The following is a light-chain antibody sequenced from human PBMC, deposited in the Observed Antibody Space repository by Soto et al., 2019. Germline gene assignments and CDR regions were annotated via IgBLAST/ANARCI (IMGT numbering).Light chain of an antibody. Sequence: QSALTQPASVSGSPGQSSAISCTGTSSDVGSYNSVSWYQQYPGKAPKLMIHDVNNRPSGISDRFSGSKSGNTASLTISGLQAEDEADYYCSSFTSSTSDVFGTGTKLTVL. CDR3: SSFTSSTSDV. CDR2: DVN. V-gene: IGLV2-14*03. J-gene: IGLJ1*01. CDR1: SSDVGSYNS.